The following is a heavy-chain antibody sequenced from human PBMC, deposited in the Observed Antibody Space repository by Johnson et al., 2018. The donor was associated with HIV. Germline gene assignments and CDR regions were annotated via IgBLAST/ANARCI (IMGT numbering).Heavy chain of an antibody. CDR1: GFTFSSYW. CDR3: TTDWGSYHEYAFDI. D-gene: IGHD1-26*01. V-gene: IGHV3-7*05. CDR2: IKQDGREK. J-gene: IGHJ3*02. Sequence: VQLVESGGGLVQPGGSLRLSCAASGFTFSSYWMSWVRQAPGKGLEWVANIKQDGREKYYVDSVKGRFTISRDNAKNSLYLQMNSLRAEDTAVYSCTTDWGSYHEYAFDIWGQGTMVTVSS.